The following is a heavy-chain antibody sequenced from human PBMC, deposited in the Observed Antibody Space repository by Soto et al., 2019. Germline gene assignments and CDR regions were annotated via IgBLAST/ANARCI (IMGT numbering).Heavy chain of an antibody. CDR3: PTEKFSGYDTSSIFYYYYGMDV. D-gene: IGHD5-12*01. CDR2: ISYDGSNK. Sequence: GGSLRLSCAASGFTFSSYAMHWVRQAPGKGLEWVAVISYDGSNKYYADSVKGRFTISRDNSKNTLYLQMNSLRAEDTAVYYWPTEKFSGYDTSSIFYYYYGMDVWGQGTTVTVSS. V-gene: IGHV3-30-3*01. CDR1: GFTFSSYA. J-gene: IGHJ6*02.